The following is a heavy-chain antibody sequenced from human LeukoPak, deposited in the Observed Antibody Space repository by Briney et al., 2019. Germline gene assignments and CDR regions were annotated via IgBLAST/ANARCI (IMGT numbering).Heavy chain of an antibody. CDR2: INPNSGGT. Sequence: ASVKVSCKASGYTFTSHAMNWVRQAPGQGLEWMGWINPNSGGTNYAQKFQGRVTMTRDTSISTAYMELSRLRSDDTAVYYCARGPPGSAAGTGDIWGQGTMVTVSS. D-gene: IGHD6-13*01. J-gene: IGHJ3*02. CDR1: GYTFTSHA. V-gene: IGHV1-2*02. CDR3: ARGPPGSAAGTGDI.